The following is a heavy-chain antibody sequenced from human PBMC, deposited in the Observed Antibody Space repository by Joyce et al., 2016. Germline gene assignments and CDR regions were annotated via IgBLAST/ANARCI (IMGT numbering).Heavy chain of an antibody. D-gene: IGHD1-1*01. CDR2: ILYDGSNK. Sequence: QVQLVESGGGVVQPGGSLTLSCTASGFTFNSYARHWVRQGPGEGLEWVAVILYDGSNKYCADSVKGRFTISRDNSKNTLYLQMSLLRAEDTAVYYCAKDGGNWNYNYGMDVWGQGTTVTVSS. J-gene: IGHJ6*02. CDR3: AKDGGNWNYNYGMDV. CDR1: GFTFNSYA. V-gene: IGHV3-30*18.